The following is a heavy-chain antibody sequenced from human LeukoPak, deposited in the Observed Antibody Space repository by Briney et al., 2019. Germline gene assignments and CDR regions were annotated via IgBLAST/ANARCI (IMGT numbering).Heavy chain of an antibody. CDR1: GGSISSGGYY. Sequence: SETLSLTCTVSGGSISSGGYYWSWIRQHPGKGLEWIGYIYYSGSTYYNPSLKSRVTISVDTSKNQLSLKLSSVTAADTAVYYCAHSQGYYYDSSGPITEAFDIWGQGTMVTVSS. CDR2: IYYSGST. V-gene: IGHV4-31*03. D-gene: IGHD3-22*01. CDR3: AHSQGYYYDSSGPITEAFDI. J-gene: IGHJ3*02.